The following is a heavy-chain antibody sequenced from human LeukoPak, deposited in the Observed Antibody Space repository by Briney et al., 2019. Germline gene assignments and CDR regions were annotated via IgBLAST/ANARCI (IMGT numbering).Heavy chain of an antibody. Sequence: GGSLRLSCAASGFTFRSYWMHWVRQAPGKGLVWVSRINSDGSTTSYADSVKGRFTISRDNAKNTLYLQMNSLRAEDTAVYCCAKLIGSTGSYSYYFDYWGQGTLVTVSS. D-gene: IGHD1-26*01. V-gene: IGHV3-74*01. CDR1: GFTFRSYW. CDR2: INSDGSTT. CDR3: AKLIGSTGSYSYYFDY. J-gene: IGHJ4*02.